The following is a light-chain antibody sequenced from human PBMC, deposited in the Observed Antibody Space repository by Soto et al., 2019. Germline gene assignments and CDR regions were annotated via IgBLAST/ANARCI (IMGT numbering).Light chain of an antibody. Sequence: QSALTQPASVSGSPGQSITISCTGTHSDVGGYNYVSWYQQHPGTAPKLMIFDVSNRPSGVSNRFSGPKSGNTASLTISGLQAEDEADYYCSSYTSSSPPVVFGGGTKVTVL. CDR2: DVS. J-gene: IGLJ2*01. CDR1: HSDVGGYNY. CDR3: SSYTSSSPPVV. V-gene: IGLV2-14*01.